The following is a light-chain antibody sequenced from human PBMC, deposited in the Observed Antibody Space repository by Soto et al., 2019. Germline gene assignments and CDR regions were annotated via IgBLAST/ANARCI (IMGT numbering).Light chain of an antibody. CDR1: QTITRY. CDR3: QQSFSFPVT. V-gene: IGKV1-39*01. J-gene: IGKJ2*01. Sequence: DIQMTQSPSSLSASVGDRVTITCRANQTITRYLNWYQQKPGTAPKLLIYAASSLQEGVPSRFRGSGSGTDFTLTISNLQPEDFAAYSCQQSFSFPVTFGQGTKLPIK. CDR2: AAS.